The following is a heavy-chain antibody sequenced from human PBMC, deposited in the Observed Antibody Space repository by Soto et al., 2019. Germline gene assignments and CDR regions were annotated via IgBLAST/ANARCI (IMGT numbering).Heavy chain of an antibody. CDR2: IWYDGSNK. CDR3: AREGGSSPGGAFDI. Sequence: QVQLVESGGGVVQPGRSLRLSCAASGFTFSSYGMHWVRQAPGKGLEWVAVIWYDGSNKYYADSVKGRFTISRDNSKNTLYLQMNSLRAEDTAVYYCAREGGSSPGGAFDIWGQGTMVTVSS. V-gene: IGHV3-33*01. CDR1: GFTFSSYG. D-gene: IGHD1-26*01. J-gene: IGHJ3*02.